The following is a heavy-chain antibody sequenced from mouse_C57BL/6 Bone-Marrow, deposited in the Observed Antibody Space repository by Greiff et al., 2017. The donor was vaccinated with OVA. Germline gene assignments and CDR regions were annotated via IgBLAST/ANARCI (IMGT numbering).Heavy chain of an antibody. CDR2: IYPGSGST. Sequence: VQLQQPGAELVKPGASVKISCKASGYTFTSYWITWVKQRPGQGLEWIGDIYPGSGSTNYNEKFKSKATLTVDTSSSTAYMQLSSLTSEDSAVYYCARFTTVVATGYFDVWGTGTTVTVSS. J-gene: IGHJ1*03. D-gene: IGHD1-1*01. CDR1: GYTFTSYW. CDR3: ARFTTVVATGYFDV. V-gene: IGHV1-55*01.